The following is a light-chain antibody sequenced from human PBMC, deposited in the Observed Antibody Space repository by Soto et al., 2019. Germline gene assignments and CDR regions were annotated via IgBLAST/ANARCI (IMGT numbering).Light chain of an antibody. J-gene: IGKJ4*01. CDR3: QQYNNWTPPLT. CDR2: GAS. Sequence: EIVMTQSPATLSVSPGERATLSCRASQSVSSNLAWYQQKPGQAPRLLIYGASTRATGIPARFSGSGSGTEFTLTISSLQSVDFAVYYCQQYNNWTPPLTFGGGTKVEIK. V-gene: IGKV3-15*01. CDR1: QSVSSN.